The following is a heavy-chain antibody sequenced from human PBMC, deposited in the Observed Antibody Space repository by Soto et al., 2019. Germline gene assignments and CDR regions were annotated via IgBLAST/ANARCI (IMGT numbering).Heavy chain of an antibody. J-gene: IGHJ5*02. D-gene: IGHD6-13*01. CDR1: GGTFSSYA. Sequence: QVQLVQSGAEVKKPGSSVKVSCKASGGTFSSYAISWVRQAPGQGLEWMGGIIPIFGTANYAQKFQGRVTITADESTSTDYMELSSLRSEDTAVYYCARYSSSWYEGWFDPWGQGTLVTVSS. V-gene: IGHV1-69*01. CDR3: ARYSSSWYEGWFDP. CDR2: IIPIFGTA.